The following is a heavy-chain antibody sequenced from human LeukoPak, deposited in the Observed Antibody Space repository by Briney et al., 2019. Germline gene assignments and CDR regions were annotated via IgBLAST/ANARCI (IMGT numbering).Heavy chain of an antibody. CDR3: ARESY. V-gene: IGHV3-21*06. J-gene: IGHJ4*02. Sequence: GGSLRLSCAASGFTFSSYAMSWVRQAPGKGLEWVSSISSTSTYIFYADSVKGRFTISRDNAQNSLYLQMNSLRAEDTAVYYCARESYWGQGTLVTVSS. CDR1: GFTFSSYA. CDR2: ISSTSTYI.